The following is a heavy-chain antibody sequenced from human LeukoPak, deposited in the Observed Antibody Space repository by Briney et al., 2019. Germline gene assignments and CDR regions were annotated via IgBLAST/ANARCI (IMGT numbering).Heavy chain of an antibody. V-gene: IGHV4-39*01. CDR3: ARQDYYDSSGQQIFDY. Sequence: SETLSLTCTVSDGSISSSSYYWGWIRQPPGKGLEWIGSIYYSGSTYYNPSLKSRVTISVDTSKNQFSLRLSSVTAADTAVYYCARQDYYDSSGQQIFDYWGQGTLVTVSS. J-gene: IGHJ4*02. CDR1: DGSISSSSYY. CDR2: IYYSGST. D-gene: IGHD3-22*01.